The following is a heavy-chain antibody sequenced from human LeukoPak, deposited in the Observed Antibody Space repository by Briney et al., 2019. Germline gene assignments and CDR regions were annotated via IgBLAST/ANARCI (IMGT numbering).Heavy chain of an antibody. J-gene: IGHJ4*02. Sequence: TSETLSLTCTVSGGSITSGGSYWSWIRQHPGKGLEWIGYLYHSGSTYYSPSLKSRVTISMDTSKNQFSLNLSSVTAADAAVYFRARAAQNWNNAPYFNHWGQGTLVTVSS. V-gene: IGHV4-31*03. CDR1: GGSITSGGSY. CDR3: ARAAQNWNNAPYFNH. D-gene: IGHD1-1*01. CDR2: LYHSGST.